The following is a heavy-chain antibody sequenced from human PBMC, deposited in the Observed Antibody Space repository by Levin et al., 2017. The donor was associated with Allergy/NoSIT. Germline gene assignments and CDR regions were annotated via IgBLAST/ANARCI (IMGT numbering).Heavy chain of an antibody. CDR3: ARPTVTTSYVTFDI. CDR2: IYYSGST. J-gene: IGHJ3*02. V-gene: IGHV4-61*01. CDR1: GGSVSSGSYY. Sequence: SQTLSLTCTVSGGSVSSGSYYWSWIRQPPGKGLEWIGYIYYSGSTNYNPSLKSRVTISVDTSKNQFSLKLSSVTAADTAVYYCARPTVTTSYVTFDIWGQGTMVTVSS. D-gene: IGHD4-17*01.